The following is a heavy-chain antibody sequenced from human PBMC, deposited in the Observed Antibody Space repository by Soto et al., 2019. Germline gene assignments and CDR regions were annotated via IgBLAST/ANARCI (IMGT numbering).Heavy chain of an antibody. J-gene: IGHJ4*02. CDR1: GFTFSSYD. CDR2: IGVYANT. Sequence: EVELLESGGDLVQPGGSLRLSCPASGFTFSSYDMNWVRQAPGRGLAWVSAIGVYANTYYADSVKGRFTFSRDDSRNTVHLQLNSMRVDDAAVDYCAKESAVGSPGDYFDSWGQGTLVTVSS. D-gene: IGHD1-26*01. CDR3: AKESAVGSPGDYFDS. V-gene: IGHV3-23*01.